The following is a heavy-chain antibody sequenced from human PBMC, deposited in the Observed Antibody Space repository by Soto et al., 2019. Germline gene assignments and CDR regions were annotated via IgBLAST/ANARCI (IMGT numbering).Heavy chain of an antibody. CDR3: AKDLCGGECYSLDY. D-gene: IGHD2-21*01. Sequence: QVQLVESGGGVVQPGRSLRLSCAASGFTFSSYGMHWVRQAPGKGLEWVAVISYDGSNKYYADSVKGRFTISRDNSKHTLYLQMNSLRAEDTAVYYCAKDLCGGECYSLDYWGQGTLVTVSS. V-gene: IGHV3-30*18. J-gene: IGHJ4*02. CDR2: ISYDGSNK. CDR1: GFTFSSYG.